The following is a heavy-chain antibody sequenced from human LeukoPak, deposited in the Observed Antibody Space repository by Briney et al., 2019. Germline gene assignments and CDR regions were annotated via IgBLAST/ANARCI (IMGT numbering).Heavy chain of an antibody. D-gene: IGHD6-19*01. J-gene: IGHJ4*02. Sequence: PPESLSLTCTLSGGSTSNYYGSWIRHPPGRGLEWIGRIYTSGSTNYNPSLKSRVAMSVDTSKNQFSLNLSSVTAADTAVYFCAGGVAGITDWGQGALVTVSS. CDR3: AGGVAGITD. V-gene: IGHV4-4*07. CDR1: GGSTSNYY. CDR2: IYTSGST.